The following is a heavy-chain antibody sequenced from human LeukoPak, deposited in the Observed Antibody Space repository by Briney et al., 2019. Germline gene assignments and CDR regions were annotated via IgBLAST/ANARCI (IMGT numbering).Heavy chain of an antibody. Sequence: LSGGSLRLSCAASGFIFSFYCMHWVRQAPGKGPMWVSRICPDGTGISYADSVKARFTTSGDNAKNTVYLQMNSLREEDTAVYYCVRDFRSADYWGQGTLVTVSS. V-gene: IGHV3-74*01. CDR3: VRDFRSADY. J-gene: IGHJ4*02. CDR2: ICPDGTGI. CDR1: GFIFSFYC.